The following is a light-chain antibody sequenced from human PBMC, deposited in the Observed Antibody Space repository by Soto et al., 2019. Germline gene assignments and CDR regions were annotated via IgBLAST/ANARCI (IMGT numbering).Light chain of an antibody. CDR3: AAWDDSLSGYV. V-gene: IGLV1-44*01. J-gene: IGLJ1*01. CDR2: SNT. Sequence: QSVLTQPTSASGTPGQRVSISCSGGSSNIGTKSVNWYQQLPGAAPKLLIFSNTQRPSGVPDRFSGSKSGTSASLAISGLQSEDEGDYYCAAWDDSLSGYVFGTGTKVTVL. CDR1: SSNIGTKS.